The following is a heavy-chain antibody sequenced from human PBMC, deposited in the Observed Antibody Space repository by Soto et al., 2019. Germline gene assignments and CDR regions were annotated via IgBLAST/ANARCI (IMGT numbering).Heavy chain of an antibody. Sequence: PSATLYLTCTVSGGSISSDYWSWIRQFPGKGLEWIGYINHSGSTYHNPSLKSRVTISVDASKNQFSLKLSSVTAADTAVYYCARLHCISTNCVPLDPWGQGTLVTVSS. D-gene: IGHD2-2*01. J-gene: IGHJ5*02. CDR3: ARLHCISTNCVPLDP. CDR2: INHSGST. V-gene: IGHV4-59*08. CDR1: GGSISSDY.